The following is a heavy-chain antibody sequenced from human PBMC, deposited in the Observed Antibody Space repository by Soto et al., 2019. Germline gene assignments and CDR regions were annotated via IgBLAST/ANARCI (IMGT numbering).Heavy chain of an antibody. CDR2: ISAYNGNT. D-gene: IGHD3-22*01. CDR1: GYTFTSCG. Sequence: GASVKVSCKASGYTFTSCGISWVRQAPGQGLEWMGWISAYNGNTNYAQKLQGRVTMTTDTSTSTAYMELRSLRSEDTAVYYCARAARSFNYYDSSGPSGDAFDIWGQGTMVTVSS. V-gene: IGHV1-18*01. J-gene: IGHJ3*02. CDR3: ARAARSFNYYDSSGPSGDAFDI.